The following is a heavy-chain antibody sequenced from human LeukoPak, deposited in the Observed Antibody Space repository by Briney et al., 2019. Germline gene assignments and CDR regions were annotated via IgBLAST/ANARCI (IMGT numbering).Heavy chain of an antibody. CDR3: ARSSRGYSYGYPLGFDY. CDR2: IDWDDDK. CDR1: GFSVSTSGMS. J-gene: IGHJ4*02. Sequence: VSGPALVKPTQTLTLTCTFSGFSVSTSGMSVSWIRQPPGKALEWLARIDWDDDKFYSTSLKTRLTISKDTSKNQVVLTMTNMDPVDTATYYCARSSRGYSYGYPLGFDYWGQGTLVTVSS. V-gene: IGHV2-70*04. D-gene: IGHD5-18*01.